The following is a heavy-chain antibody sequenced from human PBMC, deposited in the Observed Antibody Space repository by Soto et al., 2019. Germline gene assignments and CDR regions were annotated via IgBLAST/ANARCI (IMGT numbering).Heavy chain of an antibody. CDR1: GGSFSGYY. CDR2: VNHSGST. V-gene: IGHV4-34*01. J-gene: IGHJ6*02. D-gene: IGHD3-16*02. Sequence: SETLSLICAVYGGSFSGYYWSWIRQPPGKGLEWIGEVNHSGSTNYNPSLKSRVTISVDTSKNQFSLRLSSVTAADTAVYYCARTSGDYVWGSYRQDYYYGMDVWGQGTTVTVSS. CDR3: ARTSGDYVWGSYRQDYYYGMDV.